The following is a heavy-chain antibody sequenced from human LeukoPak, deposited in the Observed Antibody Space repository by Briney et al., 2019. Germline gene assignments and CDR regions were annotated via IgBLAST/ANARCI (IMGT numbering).Heavy chain of an antibody. CDR3: AKGTMIVVLGGY. D-gene: IGHD3-22*01. CDR2: ISGTSTYI. Sequence: GGSLRLSCAASGFSFSSHSMNWVRQAPGKGLEWVSSISGTSTYIYYADSLKGRFTISRDNAKNSLFLQMNSLRAEDTAVYYCAKGTMIVVLGGYWGQGTLVTVSS. J-gene: IGHJ4*02. CDR1: GFSFSSHS. V-gene: IGHV3-21*04.